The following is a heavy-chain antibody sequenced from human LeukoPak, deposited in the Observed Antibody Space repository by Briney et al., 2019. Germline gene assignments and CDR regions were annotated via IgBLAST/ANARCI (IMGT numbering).Heavy chain of an antibody. Sequence: GGSLRLSCAASGFSFGDYTMSWVRQAPGEGLEWVSSIISTGSYIHYADSVKGRFTISRDNAKNSLYLQMNSLRAEDTAVYYCARDSPSSTSWGYWGQGTLVTVSS. CDR2: IISTGSYI. V-gene: IGHV3-21*01. J-gene: IGHJ4*02. CDR3: ARDSPSSTSWGY. D-gene: IGHD2-2*01. CDR1: GFSFGDYT.